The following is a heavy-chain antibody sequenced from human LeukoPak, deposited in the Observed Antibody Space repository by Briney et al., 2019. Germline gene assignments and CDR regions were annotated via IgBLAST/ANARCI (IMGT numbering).Heavy chain of an antibody. CDR2: IKQDGSQR. CDR3: ARGYTAMIY. V-gene: IGHV3-7*01. CDR1: GFSFSSYW. Sequence: GGSLRLSCAASGFSFSSYWMTWVRQAPGKGLEWVANIKQDGSQRYYVDSVKGRFTLSRDNAKNSLFLQMNSLRTEGTAVYYCARGYTAMIYCGQGTLVTVSS. J-gene: IGHJ4*02. D-gene: IGHD5-18*01.